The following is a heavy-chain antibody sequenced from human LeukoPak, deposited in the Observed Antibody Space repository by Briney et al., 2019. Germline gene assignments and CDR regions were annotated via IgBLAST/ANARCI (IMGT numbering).Heavy chain of an antibody. CDR2: VYYTGST. J-gene: IGHJ4*02. D-gene: IGHD1-26*01. CDR3: ARGSGSYLDY. V-gene: IGHV4-59*12. Sequence: SETLSLTCTVSGASISRDYWSWFRQPPGKGLEWIGYVYYTGSTNYNPSLKSRVTISVDTSKNQFSLKLSSVTAADTAVYYCARGSGSYLDYWGQGTLVTVSS. CDR1: GASISRDY.